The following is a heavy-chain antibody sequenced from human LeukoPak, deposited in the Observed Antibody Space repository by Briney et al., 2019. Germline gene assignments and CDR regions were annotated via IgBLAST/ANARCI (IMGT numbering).Heavy chain of an antibody. Sequence: LAGGSLRLSCAASGFTFSSYGMHWVRQAPGKGLEWVAFIRYDGSNKYYADSVKGRFTISRDNSKNTLYLQMNSLRAEDTAVYYCAKDGGYQLLYGGWDYYYYYMDVWGKGTTVTVSS. D-gene: IGHD2-2*02. J-gene: IGHJ6*03. CDR1: GFTFSSYG. CDR3: AKDGGYQLLYGGWDYYYYYMDV. CDR2: IRYDGSNK. V-gene: IGHV3-30*02.